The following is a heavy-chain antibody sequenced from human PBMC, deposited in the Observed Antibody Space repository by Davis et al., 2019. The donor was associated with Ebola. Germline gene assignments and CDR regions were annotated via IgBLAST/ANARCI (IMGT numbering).Heavy chain of an antibody. J-gene: IGHJ4*02. V-gene: IGHV1-24*01. CDR1: GFTFSSYA. CDR3: ATQRVPIEDLTGYYIFDY. CDR2: FDPEDGET. Sequence: GESLKISCAASGFTFSSYAMHWVRQAPGKGLEWMGGFDPEDGETIYAQKFQGRVTMTEDTSTDTAYMELSSLRSEDTAVYYCATQRVPIEDLTGYYIFDYWGQGTLVTVSS. D-gene: IGHD3-9*01.